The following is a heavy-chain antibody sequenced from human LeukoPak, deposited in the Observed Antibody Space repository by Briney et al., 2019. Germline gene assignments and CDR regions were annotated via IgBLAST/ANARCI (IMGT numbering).Heavy chain of an antibody. CDR3: AREHVGATLRWFDP. V-gene: IGHV4-39*07. Sequence: SETLSLTCTVSGGSISSSSYYWGWIRQPPGKGLEWIGSIYYSGSTYYNPSLKSRVTISVDTSKNQFSLKLSSVTAAGTAVYYCAREHVGATLRWFDPWGQGTLVTVSS. CDR1: GGSISSSSYY. CDR2: IYYSGST. J-gene: IGHJ5*02. D-gene: IGHD1-26*01.